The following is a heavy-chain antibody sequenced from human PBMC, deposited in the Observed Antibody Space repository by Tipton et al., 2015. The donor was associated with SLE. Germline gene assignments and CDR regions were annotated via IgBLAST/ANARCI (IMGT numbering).Heavy chain of an antibody. Sequence: TLSLTCTVSGDSITSGTHYWNWIRQPAGKGLEWIGRVYSSGRTNYNPSLKSRVTISVDTSKNQFSLNLSSVTAADTAVYYCARDEYRYDATGYHLLGHFDFWGQGTLVTVSS. CDR2: VYSSGRT. CDR3: ARDEYRYDATGYHLLGHFDF. D-gene: IGHD3-22*01. J-gene: IGHJ4*02. V-gene: IGHV4-61*02. CDR1: GDSITSGTHY.